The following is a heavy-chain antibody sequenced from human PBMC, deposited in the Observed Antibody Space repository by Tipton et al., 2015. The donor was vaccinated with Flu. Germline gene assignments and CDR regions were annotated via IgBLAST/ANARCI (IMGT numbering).Heavy chain of an antibody. J-gene: IGHJ6*02. CDR3: ARHLLGMRLYGMDV. D-gene: IGHD2-21*01. Sequence: TLSLTCTISGGSISTYFWSWVRQPPGKTLEWIGYVHHTEGTKYTPSLKSRVTISADTSNNQFSLKLTSMTAADTAVYFCARHLLGMRLYGMDVWGRGTTVTVSS. CDR1: GGSISTYF. CDR2: VHHTEGT. V-gene: IGHV4-59*08.